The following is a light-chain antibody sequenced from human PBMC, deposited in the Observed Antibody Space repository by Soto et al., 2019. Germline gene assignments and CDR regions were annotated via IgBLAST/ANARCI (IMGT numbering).Light chain of an antibody. CDR1: QSILYSSNNKSY. CDR3: QQYYSIPRT. J-gene: IGKJ1*01. Sequence: DIVMTQSPDSLAVSLGERATINCKSSQSILYSSNNKSYLAWYQQRPGQSPKLLIYWASTRESGVPDRFSGSGSGADFTLTTSSLQAEDVAVYYCQQYYSIPRTFGHGTKV. V-gene: IGKV4-1*01. CDR2: WAS.